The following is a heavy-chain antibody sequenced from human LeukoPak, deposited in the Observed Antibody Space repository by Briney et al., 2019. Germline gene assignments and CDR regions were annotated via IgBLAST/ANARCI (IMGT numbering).Heavy chain of an antibody. CDR3: ARRVDYGSGSYYQIDY. CDR1: GYSINSGYF. CDR2: ISHSGTT. Sequence: PSETLSLTCTVSGYSINSGYFWGWIRQPPGKGLEWIGSISHSGTTYYNPSLKSRVTISVDTSTNQFSLKLSSVTAADTAMYYCARRVDYGSGSYYQIDYWGQGTLVTVSS. V-gene: IGHV4-38-2*02. J-gene: IGHJ4*02. D-gene: IGHD3-10*01.